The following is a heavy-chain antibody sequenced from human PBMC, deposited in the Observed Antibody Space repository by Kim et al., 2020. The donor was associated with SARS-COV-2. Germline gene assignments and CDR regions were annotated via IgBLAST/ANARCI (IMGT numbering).Heavy chain of an antibody. Sequence: GGSLRLSCAASGFTFSSYDMHWVRQATGKGLEWVSAIGTAGDTYYPGSVKGRFTISRENAKNSLYLQMNSLRAGDTAVYYCARGGGGNLPFDYWGQGTLVTVSS. J-gene: IGHJ4*02. CDR3: ARGGGGNLPFDY. D-gene: IGHD2-15*01. V-gene: IGHV3-13*01. CDR2: IGTAGDT. CDR1: GFTFSSYD.